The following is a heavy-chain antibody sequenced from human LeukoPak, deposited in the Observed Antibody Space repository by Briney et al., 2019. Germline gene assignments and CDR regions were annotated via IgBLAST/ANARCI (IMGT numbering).Heavy chain of an antibody. D-gene: IGHD2-15*01. CDR3: ARGRSNIVVVVAATHFDY. Sequence: SETLSLTCAVYGGSFSGYYWSWIRQPPGKGLEWIGEINHSGSTNYNPSLKSRVTISVDTSKNQFSLKLSSVTAADTAVYYCARGRSNIVVVVAATHFDYWGQGTLVTVSS. V-gene: IGHV4-34*01. J-gene: IGHJ4*02. CDR1: GGSFSGYY. CDR2: INHSGST.